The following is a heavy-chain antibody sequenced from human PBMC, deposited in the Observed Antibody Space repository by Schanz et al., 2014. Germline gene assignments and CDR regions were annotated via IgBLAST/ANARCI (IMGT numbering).Heavy chain of an antibody. V-gene: IGHV1-69*04. J-gene: IGHJ4*02. CDR1: GGPFSNHG. Sequence: QLQLVQSGPEVAEPGSSVKVSCKTSGGPFSNHGITWVRQAPGQGFEWIGRTIPMINEAKYADNFRGRVSKTADKSTSTAYMVLSSLTHEDTATYYCARDAADFLAGYYLDTWGQGTLVVVSS. CDR2: TIPMINEA. CDR3: ARDAADFLAGYYLDT. D-gene: IGHD3-9*01.